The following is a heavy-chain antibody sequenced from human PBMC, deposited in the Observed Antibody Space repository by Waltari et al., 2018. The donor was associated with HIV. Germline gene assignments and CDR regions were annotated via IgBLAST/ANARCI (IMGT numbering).Heavy chain of an antibody. CDR1: GFTSGSHG. J-gene: IGHJ4*02. CDR3: ARDMAPYSSSSAVDY. D-gene: IGHD6-6*01. CDR2: INYDGSNK. V-gene: IGHV3-33*01. Sequence: VQLMESGGGVVQPGKSLSLSRATSGFTSGSHGIHWVRQAPGKGLEWVAVINYDGSNKFYAESVKGRFLISRDNSKNTLFLQMNSLRDEDTGLYYCARDMAPYSSSSAVDYWGQGTLVTVS.